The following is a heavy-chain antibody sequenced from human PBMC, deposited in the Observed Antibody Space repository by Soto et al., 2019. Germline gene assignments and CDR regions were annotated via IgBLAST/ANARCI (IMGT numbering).Heavy chain of an antibody. J-gene: IGHJ6*02. CDR3: ARSIRGPRRFNGMDV. CDR2: IERDDDDK. Sequence: PTLVNPTETLTLTCTFSGFSLTSPGMCVSWIRQSPGKALEWLALIERDDDDKYYSTSLETRLTISKDTRKNQVVLTMANMEPADTATYYCARSIRGPRRFNGMDVWGQGTKVTVS. CDR1: GFSLTSPGMC. V-gene: IGHV2-70*13. D-gene: IGHD1-20*01.